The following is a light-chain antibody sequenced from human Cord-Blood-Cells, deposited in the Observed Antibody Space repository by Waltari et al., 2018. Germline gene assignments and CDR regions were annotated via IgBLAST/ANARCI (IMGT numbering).Light chain of an antibody. V-gene: IGLV2-14*04. CDR1: SSDVGGYNY. J-gene: IGLJ2*01. CDR2: DVS. CDR3: SSYTSSSTVV. Sequence: GTSSDVGGYNYVSWYQQHPGKAPKLMIYDVSNRPSGVSNRFSGSKSGNTASLTISGLQAEDEADYYCSSYTSSSTVVFCGGTKLTVL.